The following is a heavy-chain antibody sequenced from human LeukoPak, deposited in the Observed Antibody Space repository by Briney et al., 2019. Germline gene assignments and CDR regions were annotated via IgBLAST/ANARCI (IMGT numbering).Heavy chain of an antibody. CDR2: IYYSGST. CDR3: ASTGPYYYYMDV. V-gene: IGHV4-39*07. CDR1: GGSISSSSYY. Sequence: SETLSLTCTVSGGSISSSSYYWGWIRQPPGKGLEWIGSIYYSGSTYYNPSLKSRVTISVDTSKNQFSLKLSSVTAADTAVYYCASTGPYYYYMDVWGKGTTVTVSS. D-gene: IGHD1-14*01. J-gene: IGHJ6*03.